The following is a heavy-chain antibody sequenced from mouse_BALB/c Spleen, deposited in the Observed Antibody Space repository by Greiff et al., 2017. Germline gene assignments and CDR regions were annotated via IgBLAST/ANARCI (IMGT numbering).Heavy chain of an antibody. D-gene: IGHD2-14*01. Sequence: QVQLQQSGPGLVQPSQSLSITCTVSGFSLTSYGVHWVRQSPGKGLEWLGVIWSGGSTDYNAAFISRLSISKDNSKSQVFFKMNSLQANDTAIYYCARDYRYERAMDYWGQGKSDTVSS. V-gene: IGHV2-2*02. CDR2: IWSGGST. CDR1: GFSLTSYG. CDR3: ARDYRYERAMDY. J-gene: IGHJ4*01.